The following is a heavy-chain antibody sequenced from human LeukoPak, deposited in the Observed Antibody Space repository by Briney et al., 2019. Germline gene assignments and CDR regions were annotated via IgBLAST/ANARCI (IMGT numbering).Heavy chain of an antibody. CDR3: AREGGSGALSY. Sequence: PSETLSLTCAVSGGSISSGGYSWSWIRQPPGKGLEWIGYIYHSGSTYYNPSLKSRVTISVDRSKNQFSLKLSSVTAADTAVYCCAREGGSGALSYWGQGTLVTVSS. J-gene: IGHJ4*02. CDR1: GGSISSGGYS. CDR2: IYHSGST. V-gene: IGHV4-30-2*01. D-gene: IGHD3-10*01.